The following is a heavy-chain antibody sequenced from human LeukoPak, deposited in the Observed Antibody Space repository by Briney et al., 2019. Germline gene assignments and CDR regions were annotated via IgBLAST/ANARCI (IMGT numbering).Heavy chain of an antibody. CDR1: GFTFISYG. J-gene: IGHJ4*02. Sequence: GGSLRLSCAASGFTFISYGMHWVRQAPGKGLEWVALISYTGSNRYYTDSVKGRFTISRDNSKNTLYLQMSSLRAEDTAVYYCARADRMSTMIVVVNDYWGQGTLVTVSS. D-gene: IGHD3-22*01. CDR3: ARADRMSTMIVVVNDY. CDR2: ISYTGSNR. V-gene: IGHV3-30*19.